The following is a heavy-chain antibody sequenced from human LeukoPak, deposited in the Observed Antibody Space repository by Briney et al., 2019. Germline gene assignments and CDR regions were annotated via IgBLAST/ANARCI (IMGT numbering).Heavy chain of an antibody. Sequence: GRSLRLSCAASGFTFSSYGMHWVRQAPGKGLEWVAVISYDGSNKYYADSAKGRFTISRDNSKNTLYLQMNSLRAEDTAVYYCAKDFPGGDGYKPDYWGQGTLVTVSS. J-gene: IGHJ4*02. CDR2: ISYDGSNK. V-gene: IGHV3-30*18. CDR1: GFTFSSYG. D-gene: IGHD5-24*01. CDR3: AKDFPGGDGYKPDY.